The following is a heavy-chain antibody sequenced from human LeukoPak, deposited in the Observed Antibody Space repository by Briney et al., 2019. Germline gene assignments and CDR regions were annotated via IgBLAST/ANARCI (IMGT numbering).Heavy chain of an antibody. Sequence: ASVKVSCKACGGTFSSYAISWVRQAAGQGLEWMGRIIPIRGIANYAQKFQGRVTITADKSTSTAYMELSSLRSEDTAVYYCARGGSQNWFDPWGQGTLVTVSS. CDR3: ARGGSQNWFDP. CDR1: GGTFSSYA. J-gene: IGHJ5*02. V-gene: IGHV1-69*04. D-gene: IGHD1-26*01. CDR2: IIPIRGIA.